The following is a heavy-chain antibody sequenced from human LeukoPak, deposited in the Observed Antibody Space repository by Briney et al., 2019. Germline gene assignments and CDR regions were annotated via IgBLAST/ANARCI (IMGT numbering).Heavy chain of an antibody. CDR3: ERATQPGFDP. CDR1: GLTFSTYN. CDR2: ISSDNYAR. D-gene: IGHD2-15*01. Sequence: GGSQRLSCGASGLTFSTYNMNWVPQAPGKGREGVSYISSDNYARYYADSVKGLFTISRDNDNNPLYLQMNSLRDEDTAVYYWERATQPGFDPWGQGTLVTVSS. J-gene: IGHJ5*02. V-gene: IGHV3-48*02.